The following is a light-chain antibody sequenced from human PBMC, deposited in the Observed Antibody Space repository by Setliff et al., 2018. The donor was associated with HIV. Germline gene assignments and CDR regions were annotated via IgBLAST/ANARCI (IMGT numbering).Light chain of an antibody. CDR3: MIWHSSAVV. CDR2: YKSDSDK. J-gene: IGLJ2*01. V-gene: IGLV5-45*01. CDR1: SGINVGTYR. Sequence: VLTQPASLSASPGASASLTCTLRSGINVGTYRIYWYQQKPGSPPQYLLRYKSDSDKQQGSGVPSRFSGSKDASANAGILLISGLQSEDEADYYCMIWHSSAVVFGGGTKGTVL.